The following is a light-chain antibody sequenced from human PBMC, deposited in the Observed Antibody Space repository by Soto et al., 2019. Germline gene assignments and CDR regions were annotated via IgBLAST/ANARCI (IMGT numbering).Light chain of an antibody. Sequence: SALTQPPSASGSPGQSVTISCTGTSSDVGGYNYVSWYQQRPGKAPKLMIYEVSKRPSGVPDRFSGSKSGNTASLTVSGLQAEDEADYYCSSYAGSNTVVFGGGTKLTVL. J-gene: IGLJ2*01. CDR2: EVS. CDR1: SSDVGGYNY. V-gene: IGLV2-8*01. CDR3: SSYAGSNTVV.